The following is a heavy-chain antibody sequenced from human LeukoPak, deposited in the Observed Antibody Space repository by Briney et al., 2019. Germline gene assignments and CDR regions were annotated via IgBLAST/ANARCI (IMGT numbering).Heavy chain of an antibody. Sequence: SETLSLTCSVSGGSISSNSNYWGWIRQPPGKGLEWIGTIYYNGDTCYNPSLRSRVTISVDTSKNQFSLKLSPVTASDTAVYYCARQGYYYGSGIYYYYMDVWGKGTTVTISS. D-gene: IGHD3-10*01. J-gene: IGHJ6*03. CDR3: ARQGYYYGSGIYYYYMDV. CDR2: IYYNGDT. V-gene: IGHV4-39*01. CDR1: GGSISSNSNY.